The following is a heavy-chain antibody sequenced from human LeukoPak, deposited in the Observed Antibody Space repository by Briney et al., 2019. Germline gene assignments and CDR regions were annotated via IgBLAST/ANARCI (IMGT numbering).Heavy chain of an antibody. CDR1: GFTFSSYS. D-gene: IGHD1-1*01. V-gene: IGHV3-7*01. CDR2: INQDGGRL. Sequence: GGSLRLSCAASGFTFSSYSMNWVRQAPGKGLEWVATINQDGGRLYYVDSVKGRFTISRDNAQNSLYLQMIGLRAEDTAVYYCARKEGVHNHGPYFDYWGQGALVTVSS. CDR3: ARKEGVHNHGPYFDY. J-gene: IGHJ4*02.